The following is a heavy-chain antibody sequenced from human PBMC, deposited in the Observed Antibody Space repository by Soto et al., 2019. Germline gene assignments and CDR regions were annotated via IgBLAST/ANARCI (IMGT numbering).Heavy chain of an antibody. J-gene: IGHJ1*01. V-gene: IGHV3-49*04. CDR1: GFTFDDLA. Sequence: GVLRHPSTGSGFTFDDLALNWGRQAPGKWLDWVCPIRNQTYLETTEYAAARKGRFTIPIDTSNGIAYLQMRSLRIEDSAVYYCAGAESPDHAYFSLYWRRGTPVTVSS. CDR3: AGAESPDHAYFSLY. D-gene: IGHD2-21*01. CDR2: IRNQTYLETT.